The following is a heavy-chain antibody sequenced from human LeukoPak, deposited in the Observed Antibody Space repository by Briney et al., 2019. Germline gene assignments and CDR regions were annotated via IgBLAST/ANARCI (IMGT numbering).Heavy chain of an antibody. CDR3: ARGGQPQYCGGDCYYFDY. D-gene: IGHD2-21*02. V-gene: IGHV4-34*01. CDR2: INHSGST. CDR1: GGSFSGYY. Sequence: PSETLSLTCAVYGGSFSGYYWSWIRQPPGKGLEWIGEINHSGSTNYNPSLKSRVTISVGTSKNQFSLKLSSVTAADTAVYYCARGGQPQYCGGDCYYFDYWGQGTLVTVSS. J-gene: IGHJ4*02.